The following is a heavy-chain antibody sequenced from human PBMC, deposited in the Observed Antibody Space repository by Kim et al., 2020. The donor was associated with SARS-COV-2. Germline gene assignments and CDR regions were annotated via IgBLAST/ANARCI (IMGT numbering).Heavy chain of an antibody. V-gene: IGHV4-59*13. CDR3: ASWDYSDNAGLVL. CDR1: GAPISSYY. CDR2: FFKSGST. J-gene: IGHJ4*02. D-gene: IGHD4-4*01. Sequence: SETLSLTCTASGAPISSYYWVWVRQPPGKGLEWMATFFKSGSTSSNPSLKSRVTISSDTSNHQFALQLSSVTAADTAVYYCASWDYSDNAGLVLWGQGTLVTVSS.